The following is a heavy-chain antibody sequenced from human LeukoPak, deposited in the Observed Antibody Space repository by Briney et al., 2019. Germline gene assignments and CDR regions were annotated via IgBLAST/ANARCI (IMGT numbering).Heavy chain of an antibody. V-gene: IGHV3-7*04. D-gene: IGHD6-19*01. CDR2: AKGDGSEN. CDR1: GFTFSNYW. J-gene: IGHJ3*02. CDR3: VRDISSGWTFDI. Sequence: GGSLRLSCSASGFTFSNYWMSWVRQAPGKGLEWVGNAKGDGSENYYVDSVNGRFTISRDNGKKSLYLQMNSLRVEDTAVYYCVRDISSGWTFDIWGQGTMVIVSS.